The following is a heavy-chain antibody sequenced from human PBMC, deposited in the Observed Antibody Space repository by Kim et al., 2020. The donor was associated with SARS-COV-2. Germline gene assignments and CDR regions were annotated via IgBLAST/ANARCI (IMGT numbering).Heavy chain of an antibody. CDR1: GFSLSTSGMC. CDR2: IDWDDDK. V-gene: IGHV2-70*11. CDR3: ARILLTDILTGDAFDI. D-gene: IGHD3-9*01. Sequence: SGPTLVNPTQTLTLTCTFSGFSLSTSGMCVSWIRQPPGKALEWLARIDWDDDKYYSTSLKTRLTISKDTSKNQVVLTMTNMDPVDTATYYCARILLTDILTGDAFDIWGQGTMVTVSS. J-gene: IGHJ3*02.